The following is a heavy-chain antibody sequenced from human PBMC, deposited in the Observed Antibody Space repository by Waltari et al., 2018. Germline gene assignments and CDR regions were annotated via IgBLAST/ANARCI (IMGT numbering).Heavy chain of an antibody. CDR1: GFTFSSYA. V-gene: IGHV3-30*01. CDR3: AREPTKFSAFDI. J-gene: IGHJ3*02. CDR2: ISYDGINK. D-gene: IGHD2-8*01. Sequence: QVQLVESGGGVVQPGRSLRLPCAASGFTFSSYAMHWFRKAPGKGLEWVAVISYDGINKYYSDSVKGRFTISRDNSKNTLYLQMNSLRAEDTAVYYCAREPTKFSAFDIWGQGTMVTVSS.